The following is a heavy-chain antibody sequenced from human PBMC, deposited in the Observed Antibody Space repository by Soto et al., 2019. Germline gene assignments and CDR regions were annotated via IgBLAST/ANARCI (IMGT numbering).Heavy chain of an antibody. Sequence: EVQPLEAGGGLVQPGGSLRLSCAVSGFIISDYGVTWVRQAPGKGLEWVSGFSGGGGGTFYADSVKGRFTISRDEPKNTEYLQMNSLGAEDTAVYYCVRWNGFGDRWGQGTLVTVST. V-gene: IGHV3-23*01. CDR3: VRWNGFGDR. CDR2: FSGGGGGT. CDR1: GFIISDYG. D-gene: IGHD1-1*01. J-gene: IGHJ5*02.